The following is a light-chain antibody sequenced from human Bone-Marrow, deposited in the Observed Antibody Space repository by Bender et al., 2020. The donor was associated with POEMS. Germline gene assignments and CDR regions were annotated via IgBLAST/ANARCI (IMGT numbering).Light chain of an antibody. CDR3: QVWDSSSDLEV. CDR1: KLGTKY. Sequence: SYDLIQPPSVSVSPGQTASVTCSADKLGTKYVCWYQQKPGQSPILIIYQDTKRPSGIPERFSGSNSGNTATLTISGTQAMDEADYYCQVWDSSSDLEVFGGGTKLTVL. J-gene: IGLJ3*02. V-gene: IGLV3-1*01. CDR2: QDT.